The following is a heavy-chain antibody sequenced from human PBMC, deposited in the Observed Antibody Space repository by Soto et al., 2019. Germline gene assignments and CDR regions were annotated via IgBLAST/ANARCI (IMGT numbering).Heavy chain of an antibody. CDR1: GGSPRGYY. Sequence: SETLSLTCTVSGGSPRGYYWSWIRQPAGKGLEWLGRIYSSGSTNYNPSLTSRVSMSVDTSKNQFSLKLTSVTAADTAMYYCARVFRDYSKVMDPWGQGILVTVSS. CDR3: ARVFRDYSKVMDP. D-gene: IGHD4-4*01. J-gene: IGHJ5*02. CDR2: IYSSGST. V-gene: IGHV4-4*07.